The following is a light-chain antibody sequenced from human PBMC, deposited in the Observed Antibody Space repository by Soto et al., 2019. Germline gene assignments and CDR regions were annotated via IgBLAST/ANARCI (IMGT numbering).Light chain of an antibody. CDR3: QQRSDWPSFT. Sequence: EIVLTQSPATLSLSPGERATLSCRASQSVGTYLAWYQQKPGQAPRLLIYGASNRATGIPARFKGSGSGTNFTLTINSLELEDFAIYYCQQRSDWPSFTYGPGTIVNIK. CDR1: QSVGTY. CDR2: GAS. J-gene: IGKJ3*01. V-gene: IGKV3-11*01.